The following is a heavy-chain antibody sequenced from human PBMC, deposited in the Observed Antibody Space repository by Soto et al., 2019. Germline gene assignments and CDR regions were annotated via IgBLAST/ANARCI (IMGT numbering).Heavy chain of an antibody. CDR2: IGGAGEST. J-gene: IGHJ4*02. D-gene: IGHD2-15*01. V-gene: IGHV3-23*01. CDR3: AKGTAGSSYSTIGY. Sequence: GGSLRLSCTASGFTFSSHAMSWVRQAPGKALEWVSVIGGAGESTFYANSVKGLFSTSRDDSGNTLYLQMNSLRAEDTAVYYCAKGTAGSSYSTIGYWGPGTLVTVSS. CDR1: GFTFSSHA.